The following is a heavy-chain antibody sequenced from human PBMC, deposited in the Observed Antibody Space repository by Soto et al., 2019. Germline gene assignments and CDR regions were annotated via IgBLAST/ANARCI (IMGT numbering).Heavy chain of an antibody. CDR2: IANSGAGI. CDR3: AKDEGIGWDHTLRS. J-gene: IGHJ1*01. D-gene: IGHD6-19*01. V-gene: IGHV3-23*01. Sequence: EVQLLESEGGLVQPGGSLRLSCAASGFTFSNYAMNWVRQAPGKGLEWVSAIANSGAGIYYADSVKGRFTISRDNSKNTLYLQMNSLTAEDTAIYYCAKDEGIGWDHTLRSWGQGTLVIVSS. CDR1: GFTFSNYA.